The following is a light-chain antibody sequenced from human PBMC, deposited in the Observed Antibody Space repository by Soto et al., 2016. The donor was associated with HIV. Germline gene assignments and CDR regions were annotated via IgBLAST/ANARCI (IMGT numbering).Light chain of an antibody. CDR3: QQYNSYPVT. Sequence: DIQMTQSPSTLSAYVGDRVTITCRASQSISTWLAWYQQKPGKAPKVLIYKASSLESGVPSRFSGSGSGTEFILTISSLQPDDFANYYCQQYNSYPVTFGGGPRWKSN. J-gene: IGKJ4*01. CDR2: KAS. CDR1: QSISTW. V-gene: IGKV1-5*03.